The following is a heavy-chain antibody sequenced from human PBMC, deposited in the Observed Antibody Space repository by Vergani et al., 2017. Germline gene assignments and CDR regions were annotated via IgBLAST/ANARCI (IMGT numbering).Heavy chain of an antibody. D-gene: IGHD6-13*01. V-gene: IGHV4-59*01. CDR2: IYYSGST. CDR1: GGSISSYY. J-gene: IGHJ4*02. Sequence: QVQLQESGPGLVKPSETLSLTCTVSGGSISSYYWSWIRQPPGKGLEWIGDIYYSGSTNYNPSLKSRVTISVDTSKNQFSLKLSSVTAADTAVYYCERETAAAGTADYWGQGTLVTVSA. CDR3: ERETAAAGTADY.